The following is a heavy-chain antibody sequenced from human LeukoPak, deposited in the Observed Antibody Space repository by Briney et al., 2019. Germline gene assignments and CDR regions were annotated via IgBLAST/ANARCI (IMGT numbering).Heavy chain of an antibody. Sequence: PSETLSLTCTVSGGSISSGDYYWSWIRQPPGRGLEWIGYIYYSGSTYYNPSLKSRVTISVDTSKNQFSLKLSSVTAADTAVYYCARDDSSGYHDALDIWGQGTMVTVSS. CDR2: IYYSGST. D-gene: IGHD3-22*01. CDR1: GGSISSGDYY. V-gene: IGHV4-30-4*08. J-gene: IGHJ3*02. CDR3: ARDDSSGYHDALDI.